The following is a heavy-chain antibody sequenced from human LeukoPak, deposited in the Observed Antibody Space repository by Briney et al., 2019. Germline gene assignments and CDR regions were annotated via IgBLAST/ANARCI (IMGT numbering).Heavy chain of an antibody. Sequence: GASVKVSCKASGGTFSSYAISWVRQAPGQGLEWMGGIIPIFGTANYAQKFQGRVTITTDESTSTAYMELSSLRSEDTAVYYCARAFGYGSGNDYWGQGTLVTVS. J-gene: IGHJ4*02. CDR2: IIPIFGTA. D-gene: IGHD3-10*01. CDR3: ARAFGYGSGNDY. V-gene: IGHV1-69*05. CDR1: GGTFSSYA.